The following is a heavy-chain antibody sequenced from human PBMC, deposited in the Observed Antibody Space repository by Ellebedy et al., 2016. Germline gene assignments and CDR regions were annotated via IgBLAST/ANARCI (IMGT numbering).Heavy chain of an antibody. CDR2: IRYDGKYK. J-gene: IGHJ6*03. CDR1: GFTFTDYG. V-gene: IGHV3-30*02. CDR3: ARDPGTPTSTYVNSRGSAYYMDV. Sequence: GESLKISXAASGFTFTDYGMHWVRQAPGKGLQWVAIIRYDGKYKYYADSVKGRFTISRDNSKNMVYLQMNSLRAEDTAVYYCARDPGTPTSTYVNSRGSAYYMDVWGKGTTVTVSS. D-gene: IGHD2-15*01.